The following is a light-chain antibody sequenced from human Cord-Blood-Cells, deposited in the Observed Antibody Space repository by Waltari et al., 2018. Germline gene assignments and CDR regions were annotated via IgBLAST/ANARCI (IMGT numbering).Light chain of an antibody. Sequence: QSVLTQPPSASGTPGQRVTISCSGSSSNIGSHYVYWYQQLPGTAPKLLIYRNNQRPSGVPDRFSGSKSGTSASLAISGLRSEDEADYYCAAWDDSLRGVFGTGTKVTVL. CDR2: RNN. J-gene: IGLJ1*01. CDR1: SSNIGSHY. CDR3: AAWDDSLRGV. V-gene: IGLV1-47*01.